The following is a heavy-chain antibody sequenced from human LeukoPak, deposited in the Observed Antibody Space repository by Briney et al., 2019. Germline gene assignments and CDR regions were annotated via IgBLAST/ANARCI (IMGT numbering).Heavy chain of an antibody. Sequence: PGGSLRLSCAASGFTFSSYGMHRVRQAPGKGLEWVAFIRYDGSNKYYADSVKGRFTISRDNSKNTLYLQMNSLRAEDTAVYYCAKDLSYGGNSIDYWGQGTLVTVSS. CDR3: AKDLSYGGNSIDY. J-gene: IGHJ4*02. CDR2: IRYDGSNK. V-gene: IGHV3-30*02. D-gene: IGHD4-23*01. CDR1: GFTFSSYG.